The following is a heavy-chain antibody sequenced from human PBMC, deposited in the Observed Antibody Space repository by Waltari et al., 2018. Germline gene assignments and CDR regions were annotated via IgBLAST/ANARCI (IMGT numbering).Heavy chain of an antibody. CDR3: ARALLLDYEGGGY. CDR2: TRPDGNVK. D-gene: IGHD4-17*01. V-gene: IGHV3-30*04. J-gene: IGHJ4*02. CDR1: GFTFSLYP. Sequence: QVQLVESGGGVVPPGGSLRLSCAASGFTFSLYPMHWVRQAPGKGLEWLAVTRPDGNVKHHAVSVMVRFTISRDNSKDTLFLEMNSLRPDDTAVYYCARALLLDYEGGGYWGQGTLVTVSS.